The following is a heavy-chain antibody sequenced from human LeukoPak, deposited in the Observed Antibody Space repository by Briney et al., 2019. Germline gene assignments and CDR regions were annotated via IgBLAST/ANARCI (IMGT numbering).Heavy chain of an antibody. CDR1: GGSISSSSYY. V-gene: IGHV4-39*07. CDR2: IYFSGST. J-gene: IGHJ5*02. Sequence: TPSETLSLTCTVSGGSISSSSYYWGWIRQPPGKGLAWVGSIYFSGSTYYNPPLKSPVTISVDTSKNQFSLKLSSVTAADTAVYYCARDDCSNFWFDPWGQGTLVTVSS. D-gene: IGHD4-11*01. CDR3: ARDDCSNFWFDP.